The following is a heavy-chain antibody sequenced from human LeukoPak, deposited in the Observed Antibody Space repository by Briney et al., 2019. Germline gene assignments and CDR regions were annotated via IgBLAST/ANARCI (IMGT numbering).Heavy chain of an antibody. CDR1: GYTFNKFG. D-gene: IGHD6-19*01. J-gene: IGHJ4*02. CDR3: ARNWVAGLIDD. Sequence: ASVKVSCKASGYTFNKFGISWVRQAPGQGLEWMGWISGHNDNTNYAPKFQDRVTMTRDTSTSTAYMELRSLRSDDTAVYYCARNWVAGLIDDWGQGTLVTVSS. V-gene: IGHV1-18*01. CDR2: ISGHNDNT.